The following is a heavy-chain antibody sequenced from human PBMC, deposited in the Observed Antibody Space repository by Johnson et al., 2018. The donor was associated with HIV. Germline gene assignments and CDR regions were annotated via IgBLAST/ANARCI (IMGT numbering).Heavy chain of an antibody. Sequence: QVQLVESGGGVVQPGRSLRLSCAASGFTFSSYGMHWVRQAPGKGLEWVAVIWKDGKTKYYADSVKGRFTISRDTSKSTLYVQMESLRAEDTAVYYCAVYYYGSGSRNDAFDIWGQGTMVTVSS. CDR1: GFTFSSYG. J-gene: IGHJ3*02. D-gene: IGHD3-10*01. CDR2: IWKDGKTK. V-gene: IGHV3-33*08. CDR3: AVYYYGSGSRNDAFDI.